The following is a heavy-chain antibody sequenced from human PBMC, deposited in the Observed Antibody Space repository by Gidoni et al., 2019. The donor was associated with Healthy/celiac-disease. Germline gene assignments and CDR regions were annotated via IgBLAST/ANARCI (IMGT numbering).Heavy chain of an antibody. CDR3: ARDRAAVAGLVEYYFDY. J-gene: IGHJ4*02. D-gene: IGHD6-19*01. V-gene: IGHV3-33*01. CDR2: IWYDGSNK. Sequence: QVQLVESGGGVVQPGRSLRLSCAASGFTFSSYGMHWVRQAPGKGLEWVAVIWYDGSNKYYADSVKGRFTISRDNSKNTLYLQMNSLRAEDTAVYYCARDRAAVAGLVEYYFDYWGQGTLVTVSS. CDR1: GFTFSSYG.